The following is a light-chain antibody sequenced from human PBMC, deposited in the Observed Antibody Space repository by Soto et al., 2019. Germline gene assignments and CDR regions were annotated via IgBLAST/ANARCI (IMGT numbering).Light chain of an antibody. J-gene: IGLJ3*02. V-gene: IGLV2-8*01. CDR2: EVT. CDR1: SSDVGGYNY. CDR3: SSYAGSNNYVL. Sequence: QSALTQPPSASGSPRQSVAISCTGTSSDVGGYNYVSWYQQYPGKAPKLMVYEVTKRPSGVPDRFSGSKSGNTASLTVSGLQAEDEADYYCSSYAGSNNYVLFGGGTKLTVL.